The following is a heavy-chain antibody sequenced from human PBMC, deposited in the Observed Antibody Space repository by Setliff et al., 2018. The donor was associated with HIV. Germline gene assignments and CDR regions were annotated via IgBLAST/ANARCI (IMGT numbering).Heavy chain of an antibody. D-gene: IGHD3-22*01. J-gene: IGHJ5*02. CDR2: LSSNGNT. V-gene: IGHV4-39*07. CDR3: ARQIWNESPGYGFDP. CDR1: GGFLSRSTYY. Sequence: PSETLSLTCTVSGGFLSRSTYYWGWIRQPPGKGLEWIGALSSNGNTYYNPSLKSRVTLSIDSSKNLFSLKLNSLTAADTAVYYCARQIWNESPGYGFDPWGQGTLVTVSS.